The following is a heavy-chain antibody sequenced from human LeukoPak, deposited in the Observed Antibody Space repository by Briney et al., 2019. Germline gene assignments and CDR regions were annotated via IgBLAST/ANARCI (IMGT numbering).Heavy chain of an antibody. CDR1: GYSFTSYW. J-gene: IGHJ1*01. CDR3: ARPISGYAPDFQH. Sequence: MLGESLKISCKGSGYSFTSYWIGWVRPMPGKGLEWMGIIYPGDSDTRYSPSFQGQVTISADKSISTAYLQWSSLKASDTAMYYCARPISGYAPDFQHWGQGTLVTVSS. D-gene: IGHD2-2*01. CDR2: IYPGDSDT. V-gene: IGHV5-51*01.